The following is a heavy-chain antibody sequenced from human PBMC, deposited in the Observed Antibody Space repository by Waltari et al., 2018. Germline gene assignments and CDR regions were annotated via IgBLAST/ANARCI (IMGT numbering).Heavy chain of an antibody. D-gene: IGHD6-6*01. CDR1: GFTLRTYD. CDR3: ARAPAARREYFDL. J-gene: IGHJ2*01. Sequence: EVQLVESGGGLVQPGGSLSLSCAASGFTLRTYDMHWVRQATGKGLEWGSAIGIAGDTYYPGSVRGRFTISRENAKNSLYLQMNSLRAGDTAVYYCARAPAARREYFDLWGRGTLVTVSS. CDR2: IGIAGDT. V-gene: IGHV3-13*01.